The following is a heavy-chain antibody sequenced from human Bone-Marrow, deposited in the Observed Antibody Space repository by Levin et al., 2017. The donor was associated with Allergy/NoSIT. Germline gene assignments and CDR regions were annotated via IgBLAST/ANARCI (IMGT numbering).Heavy chain of an antibody. CDR1: GFSVSNNY. Sequence: PGGSLRLSCAASGFSVSNNYMSWVRQAPGKGPEWLSVIFTGGSTYYAVSVRDRFTISRDTSKNTVYLQLKRLRAEDTAVYFCARHSDSAYYRGSGGGRDVWGQGTTVTVSS. CDR3: ARHSDSAYYRGSGGGRDV. V-gene: IGHV3-53*01. J-gene: IGHJ6*02. D-gene: IGHD1-26*01. CDR2: IFTGGST.